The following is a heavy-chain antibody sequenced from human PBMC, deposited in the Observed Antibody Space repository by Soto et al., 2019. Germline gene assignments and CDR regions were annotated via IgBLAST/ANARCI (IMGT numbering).Heavy chain of an antibody. CDR1: GFTFSSYW. V-gene: IGHV3-74*01. CDR2: INSDGSST. CDR3: ARDQRYDFWSGYYALNYNYYYYMDV. J-gene: IGHJ6*03. Sequence: GGSLRLSCAASGFTFSSYWMHWVRQAPGKGLVWVSRINSDGSSTSYADSVKGRFTISRDNAKNTLYLQINSLRAEDTAVYYCARDQRYDFWSGYYALNYNYYYYMDVWGKGTTVTVSS. D-gene: IGHD3-3*01.